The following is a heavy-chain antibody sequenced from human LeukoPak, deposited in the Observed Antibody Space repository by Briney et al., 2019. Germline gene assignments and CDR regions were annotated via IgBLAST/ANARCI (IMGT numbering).Heavy chain of an antibody. CDR3: ATAIAAAGNY. D-gene: IGHD6-13*01. V-gene: IGHV3-30*04. Sequence: PGGSLRLSCAASGFTFSNYAMHWVRQAPGKGLEWVTLISYDGSNKYYADSVKGRFTISRDNSKNTLYLQMDSLRAEDTALYYGATAIAAAGNYWGQGTLVTVSS. CDR2: ISYDGSNK. J-gene: IGHJ4*02. CDR1: GFTFSNYA.